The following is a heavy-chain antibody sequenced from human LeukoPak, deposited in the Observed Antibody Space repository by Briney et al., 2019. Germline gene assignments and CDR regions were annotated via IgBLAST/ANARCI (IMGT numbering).Heavy chain of an antibody. CDR2: INSDGSST. D-gene: IGHD5-24*01. J-gene: IGHJ4*02. CDR1: GFIFNNYG. CDR3: SRGGGGGLQSEYDY. Sequence: PGGSLRLSCTASGFIFNNYGLIWVRQAPGKGLVWVSRINSDGSSTSYADSVKGRFTISRDNAKNTLYLQMNSLRAEDTAVYYCSRGGGGGLQSEYDYWGQGTLVTVSS. V-gene: IGHV3-74*01.